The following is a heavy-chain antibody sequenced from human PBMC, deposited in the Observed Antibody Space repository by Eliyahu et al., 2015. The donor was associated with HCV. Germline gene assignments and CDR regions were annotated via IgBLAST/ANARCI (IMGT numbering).Heavy chain of an antibody. CDR2: LVVGGDT. V-gene: IGHV3-23*01. Sequence: EVQLLESGGGLVQPGGSLTLXCAASGXTXXDAGMCWGXRPTGGRGGSGWEVLVVGGDTYYADSVKGRFTVSRDNSKNTLSLQLTSXRVEDTAVYYCAKDAVARNGVWDWFDPWGQGTLVTVSS. CDR3: AKDAVARNGVWDWFDP. D-gene: IGHD6-19*01. CDR1: GXTXXDAG. J-gene: IGHJ5*02.